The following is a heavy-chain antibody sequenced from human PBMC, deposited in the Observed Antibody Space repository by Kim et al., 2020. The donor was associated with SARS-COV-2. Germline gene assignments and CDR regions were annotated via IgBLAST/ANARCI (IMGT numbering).Heavy chain of an antibody. V-gene: IGHV3-30*18. Sequence: GGSLRLSCAASGFTFSSYGMHWVRQAPGKGLEWVAVISYDGSNKYYADSVKGRFTISRDNSKNTLYLQMNSLRAEDTAVYYCAKGSLWFGENSPSDYYG. CDR2: ISYDGSNK. CDR1: GFTFSSYG. D-gene: IGHD3-10*01. J-gene: IGHJ6*01. CDR3: AKGSLWFGENSPSDYYG.